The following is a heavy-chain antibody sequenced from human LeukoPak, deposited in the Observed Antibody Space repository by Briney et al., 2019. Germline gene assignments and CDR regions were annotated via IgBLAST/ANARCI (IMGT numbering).Heavy chain of an antibody. CDR1: GFTFSDYY. D-gene: IGHD6-13*01. CDR3: ARELIGAAAGVNWFDP. J-gene: IGHJ5*02. Sequence: GGSLRLSCAASGFTFSDYYMSWIRQAPGKGLEWVSYISSSGSTIYYADSVKGRFTISRDSAKNSLYLQMNSLRAEDTAVYYCARELIGAAAGVNWFDPWGQGTLVTVSS. V-gene: IGHV3-11*01. CDR2: ISSSGSTI.